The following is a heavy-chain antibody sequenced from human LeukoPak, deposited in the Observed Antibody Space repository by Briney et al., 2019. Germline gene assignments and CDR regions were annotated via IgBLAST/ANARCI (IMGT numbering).Heavy chain of an antibody. Sequence: PSETLSLTCTVSGGSISHYYWSWIRQPPGKGLEWIGYIYYSGSTNYNPSLKSRVTISVDTSKNQFSLKLRSVTAADTAVYYCARDRMLLFSVSDAFDIWGQGTMVTVSS. D-gene: IGHD2-2*01. CDR2: IYYSGST. CDR3: ARDRMLLFSVSDAFDI. CDR1: GGSISHYY. V-gene: IGHV4-59*01. J-gene: IGHJ3*02.